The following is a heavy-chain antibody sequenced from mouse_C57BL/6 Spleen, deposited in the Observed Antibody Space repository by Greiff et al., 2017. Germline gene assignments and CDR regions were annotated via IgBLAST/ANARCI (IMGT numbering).Heavy chain of an antibody. CDR1: GYAFSSSW. CDR3: AREGTTWSYFDY. Sequence: QVQLKQSGPELVKPGASVKISCKASGYAFSSSWMNWVKQRPGKGLEWIGRIYPGDGDTNYNGKFKGKATLPADKSSSTAYMQLSSLTSEDSAGYVFAREGTTWSYFDYWGQGTTRTVSS. V-gene: IGHV1-82*01. CDR2: IYPGDGDT. D-gene: IGHD1-1*01. J-gene: IGHJ2*01.